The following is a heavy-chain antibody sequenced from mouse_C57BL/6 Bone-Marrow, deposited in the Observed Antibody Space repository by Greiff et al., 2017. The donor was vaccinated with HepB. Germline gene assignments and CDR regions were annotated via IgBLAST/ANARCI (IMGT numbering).Heavy chain of an antibody. CDR3: ARDLITTVVASYYFDY. D-gene: IGHD1-1*01. CDR1: GYTFTSYG. CDR2: IYPRSGNT. J-gene: IGHJ2*01. V-gene: IGHV1-81*01. Sequence: VKLMESGAELARPGASVKLSCKASGYTFTSYGISWVKQRTGQGLEWIGEIYPRSGNTYYNEKFKGKATLTADKSSSTAYMELRSLTSEDSAVYFCARDLITTVVASYYFDYWGQGTTLTVSS.